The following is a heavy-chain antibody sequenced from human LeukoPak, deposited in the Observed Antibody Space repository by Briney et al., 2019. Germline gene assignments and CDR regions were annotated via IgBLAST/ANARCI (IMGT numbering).Heavy chain of an antibody. Sequence: SGTLSLTCTVSGGSISCSSYYWGWIRQPPGKGLEWIGSIYYSGNTYYNPSLKSRVTISVDTSKNQFSLKLSSVTAADTAVYYCARVEARYFDLWGRGTLVTVSS. J-gene: IGHJ2*01. CDR2: IYYSGNT. V-gene: IGHV4-39*01. CDR1: GGSISCSSYY. CDR3: ARVEARYFDL.